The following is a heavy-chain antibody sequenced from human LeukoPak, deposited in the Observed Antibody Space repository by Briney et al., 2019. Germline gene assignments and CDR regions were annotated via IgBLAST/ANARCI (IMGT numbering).Heavy chain of an antibody. CDR1: GFSFDDYA. Sequence: PGGSLRLSCAASGFSFDDYAMHWVRQVPGKGLEWVAGIRGNSGKIGYADSVKGRFTISRDNAKNSLYLQMNSLRPEDTALYFCTKDISVTAPWYFDLWGRGTLVTVSS. CDR2: IRGNSGKI. CDR3: TKDISVTAPWYFDL. V-gene: IGHV3-9*01. D-gene: IGHD2-21*02. J-gene: IGHJ2*01.